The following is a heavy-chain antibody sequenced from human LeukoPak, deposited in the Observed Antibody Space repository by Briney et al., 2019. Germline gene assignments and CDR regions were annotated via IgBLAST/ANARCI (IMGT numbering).Heavy chain of an antibody. CDR3: ARSKNAPSWFDP. CDR2: ISAYNGHT. V-gene: IGHV1-18*01. J-gene: IGHJ5*02. Sequence: ASVKVSCKASGYTFTSYGISWVRQAPGQGLEWMGWISAYNGHTNYAQKFQGRVTMTTETSTSTAYMELRSLRSDDTAVYYCARSKNAPSWFDPWGQGTLVTVSS. CDR1: GYTFTSYG.